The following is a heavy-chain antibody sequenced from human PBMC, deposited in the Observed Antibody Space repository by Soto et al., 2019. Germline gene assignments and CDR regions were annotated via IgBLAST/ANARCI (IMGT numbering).Heavy chain of an antibody. Sequence: QVHLVQSGAEVKKAGASVKVSCKASGYTFTSYGITWVRQAPGQGLEWMGWISAHNGNTDYAQKLQGRVIVTRDTSTSTAYMELRSLISDDTAVYYCARGRYGDYWGQGALVTVSS. V-gene: IGHV1-18*01. J-gene: IGHJ4*02. D-gene: IGHD1-1*01. CDR3: ARGRYGDY. CDR2: ISAHNGNT. CDR1: GYTFTSYG.